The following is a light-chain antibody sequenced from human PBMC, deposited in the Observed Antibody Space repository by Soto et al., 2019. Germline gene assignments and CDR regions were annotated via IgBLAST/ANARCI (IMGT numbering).Light chain of an antibody. V-gene: IGKV3-20*01. CDR1: QGVSSTY. CDR2: DAS. Sequence: EIVLTQSPATLSLSPGERATLSCRASQGVSSTYFAWYQQKPGQAPRLLIYDASSTASGIPDRFSGSGSGTDFTLTISRLEPEDFAVYYCQQYSSSPWTFGQGTKVEI. J-gene: IGKJ1*01. CDR3: QQYSSSPWT.